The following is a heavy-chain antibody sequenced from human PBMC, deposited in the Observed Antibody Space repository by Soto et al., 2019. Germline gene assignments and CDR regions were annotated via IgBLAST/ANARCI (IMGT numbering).Heavy chain of an antibody. CDR1: GFTFSSYS. CDR3: ARDTSPPVTTLWFDYYGMDV. V-gene: IGHV3-21*01. D-gene: IGHD4-17*01. J-gene: IGHJ6*02. Sequence: GGSLRLSCAASGFTFSSYSMNWVRQAPGKGLEWVSSISSSSSYIYYADSVKGRFTISRDNAKNSLYLQMNSLRAEDTAVYYCARDTSPPVTTLWFDYYGMDVWGQGTTVTVSS. CDR2: ISSSSSYI.